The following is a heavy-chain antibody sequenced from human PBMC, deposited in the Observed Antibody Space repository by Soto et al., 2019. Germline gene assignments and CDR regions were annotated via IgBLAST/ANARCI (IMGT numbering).Heavy chain of an antibody. CDR2: ISSSSSYT. D-gene: IGHD2-2*01. CDR1: GFTFSDYY. CDR3: ASVVPAAPRNWFDP. Sequence: QVQLVESGGGLVKPGGSLRLSCAASGFTFSDYYMSWIRQAPGKGLEWVSYISSSSSYTNYADSVKGRFTISRDNAKNSLYLQMNSLRAEDTAVYYCASVVPAAPRNWFDPWGQGTLVTVSS. V-gene: IGHV3-11*06. J-gene: IGHJ5*02.